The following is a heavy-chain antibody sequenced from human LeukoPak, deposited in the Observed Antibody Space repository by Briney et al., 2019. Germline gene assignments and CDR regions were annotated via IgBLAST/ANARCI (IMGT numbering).Heavy chain of an antibody. J-gene: IGHJ6*02. CDR2: ISAYNGNT. Sequence: GASVKVSCKASGYTFTSYGISWVRQAPGQGLEWMGWISAYNGNTNYAQKLQGRVTMTTDTSTSTAYTELRSLRSDDTAVYYCARDQPPCSSTSCFYYYYYYGMDVWGQGTTVTVSS. D-gene: IGHD2-2*01. CDR3: ARDQPPCSSTSCFYYYYYYGMDV. CDR1: GYTFTSYG. V-gene: IGHV1-18*01.